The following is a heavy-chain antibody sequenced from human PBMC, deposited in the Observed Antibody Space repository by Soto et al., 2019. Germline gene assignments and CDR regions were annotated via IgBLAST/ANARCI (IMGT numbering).Heavy chain of an antibody. J-gene: IGHJ6*01. CDR1: GYTFTSYG. V-gene: IGHV1-18*01. D-gene: IGHD6-19*01. Sequence: QVQLVQSGAEVKKPGASVKVSCKASGYTFTSYGISWVRQAPGQGLEWMGWISAYNGNTNYAQKLQGRVTMTTHTSTSTDYMELRSLRSDDTAVYYCARIPLRNEQWLLLGYYYGMDVWGQGTTVTVSS. CDR2: ISAYNGNT. CDR3: ARIPLRNEQWLLLGYYYGMDV.